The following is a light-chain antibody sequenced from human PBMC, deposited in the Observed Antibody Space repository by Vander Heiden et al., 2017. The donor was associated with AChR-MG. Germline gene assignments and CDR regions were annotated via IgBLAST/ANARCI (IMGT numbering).Light chain of an antibody. CDR1: QNINRW. Sequence: DIQMTQSPSTLSASVGDRVTITCRASQNINRWMAWYQQKPGKAPKVLIYKASNLESGVPSRFSGSGSGTEFTLTISSLQPDDFATYYCQQYNTYWTFGQGTKVEIK. CDR3: QQYNTYWT. V-gene: IGKV1-5*03. CDR2: KAS. J-gene: IGKJ1*01.